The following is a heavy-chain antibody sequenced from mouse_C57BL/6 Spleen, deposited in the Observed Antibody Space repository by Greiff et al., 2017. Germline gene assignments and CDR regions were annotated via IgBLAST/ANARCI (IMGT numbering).Heavy chain of an antibody. V-gene: IGHV1-15*01. CDR1: GYTFTDYE. Sequence: VQLQQSGAELVRPGASVTLSCKASGYTFTDYEMHWVKQTPVHGLEWIGAIDPETGGTAYNQKFKGKAILTADKSSSTAYMELRSLTSEDSAVYYCTRGATVVATHWYFGVWGTGTTVTVSS. CDR3: TRGATVVATHWYFGV. CDR2: IDPETGGT. J-gene: IGHJ1*03. D-gene: IGHD1-1*01.